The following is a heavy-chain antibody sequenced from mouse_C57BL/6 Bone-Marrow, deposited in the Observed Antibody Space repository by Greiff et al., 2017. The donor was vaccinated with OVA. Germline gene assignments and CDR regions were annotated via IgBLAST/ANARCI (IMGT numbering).Heavy chain of an antibody. J-gene: IGHJ1*03. CDR3: ARTGGLRRHYWYCEV. D-gene: IGHD2-4*01. CDR2: IWSGGST. V-gene: IGHV2-2*01. CDR1: GFSLTSYG. Sequence: QVQLQQSGPGLVQPSQSLSITCTVSGFSLTSYGVHWVRQSPGKGLEWLGVIWSGGSTDHNAAFIPRLSISKDNSKSHVFFKMNSLQADDTAIYYCARTGGLRRHYWYCEVWGTGTTVTVSS.